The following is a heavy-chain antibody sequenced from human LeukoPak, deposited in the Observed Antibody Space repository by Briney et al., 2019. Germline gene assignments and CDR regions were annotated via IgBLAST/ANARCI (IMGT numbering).Heavy chain of an antibody. CDR2: IYTSGST. D-gene: IGHD3-3*01. CDR1: GGPISSYY. V-gene: IGHV4-4*07. CDR3: ARSSIFGPTYYYYMDV. J-gene: IGHJ6*03. Sequence: PSETLSLTCTVSGGPISSYYWSWIRQPAGKGLEWIGRIYTSGSTNYNPSLKSRVTMSVDTSKNQFSLKLSSVTAADTAVYYCARSSIFGPTYYYYMDVWGKGTTVTVSS.